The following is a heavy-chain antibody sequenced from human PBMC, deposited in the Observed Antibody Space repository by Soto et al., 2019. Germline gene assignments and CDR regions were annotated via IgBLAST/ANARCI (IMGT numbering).Heavy chain of an antibody. CDR3: AAGEASSRNLAPYYLDF. Sequence: KTSETLSLTCTVSGGSISSGDYYWSWIRQPPGKGLEWIGYIHYGGTTSFFPSYNPSLRSRVTISEDTSKNQFSLKLLSVTTADTAVYFCAAGEASSRNLAPYYLDFWGQGTLVTVSS. J-gene: IGHJ4*02. CDR2: IHYGGTT. CDR1: GGSISSGDYY. D-gene: IGHD6-13*01. V-gene: IGHV4-61*08.